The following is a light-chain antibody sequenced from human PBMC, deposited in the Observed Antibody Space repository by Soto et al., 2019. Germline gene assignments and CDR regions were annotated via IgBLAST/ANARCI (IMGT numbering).Light chain of an antibody. CDR1: QSISSW. Sequence: DIQMTQSPSTLSASVGDRVTITCRASQSISSWLAWYQQKPGKAPKLRIYKASSLESGVPSRFSGSGSATEFTLTISSLQPDDFATYYSQQYNSYPYTFGQGTKLEIK. V-gene: IGKV1-5*03. CDR2: KAS. CDR3: QQYNSYPYT. J-gene: IGKJ2*01.